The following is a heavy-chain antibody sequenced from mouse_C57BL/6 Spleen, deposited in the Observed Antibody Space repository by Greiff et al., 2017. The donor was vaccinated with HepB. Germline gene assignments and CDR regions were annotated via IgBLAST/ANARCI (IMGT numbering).Heavy chain of an antibody. CDR2: INPSSGYT. D-gene: IGHD1-1*01. Sequence: VQRVESGAELARPGASVKMSCKASGYTFTSYTMHWVKQRPGQGLEWIGYINPSSGYTKYNQKFKDKATLTADKSSSTAYMQLSSLTSEDSAVYYCVYYYGSSYGDYWGQGTTLTVSS. CDR3: VYYYGSSYGDY. CDR1: GYTFTSYT. V-gene: IGHV1-4*01. J-gene: IGHJ2*01.